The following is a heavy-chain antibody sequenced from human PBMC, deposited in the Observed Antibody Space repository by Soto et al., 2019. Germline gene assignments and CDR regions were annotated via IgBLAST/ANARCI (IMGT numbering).Heavy chain of an antibody. J-gene: IGHJ4*02. CDR1: GDSVSNNGAT. CDR2: AYYRSRWQY. Sequence: SQTLSLTCAICGDSVSNNGATWNWIRQSPSRGLEWLGRAYYRSRWQYDYAPSVRSRITINPDTSKNQFSLHLSSVTPEDTAVYYCARDPPDFNSGFDSWDQGSLVTVSS. V-gene: IGHV6-1*01. D-gene: IGHD1-26*01. CDR3: ARDPPDFNSGFDS.